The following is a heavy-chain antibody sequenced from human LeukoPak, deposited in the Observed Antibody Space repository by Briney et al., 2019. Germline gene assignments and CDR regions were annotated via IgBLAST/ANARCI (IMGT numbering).Heavy chain of an antibody. D-gene: IGHD5-12*01. CDR3: ARSTVATNFDY. Sequence: QSGGSPRLSCAASGFTFSSYAMSWVRQAPGKGLEWVSAISGSGGSTYYADSVKGRFTISRDNSKNTLYLQMNSLRAEDTAAYYCARSTVATNFDYWGQGTLVTVSS. V-gene: IGHV3-23*01. CDR1: GFTFSSYA. J-gene: IGHJ4*02. CDR2: ISGSGGST.